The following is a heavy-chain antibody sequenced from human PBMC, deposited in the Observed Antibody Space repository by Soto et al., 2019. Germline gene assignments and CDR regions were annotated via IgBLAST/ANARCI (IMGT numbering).Heavy chain of an antibody. Sequence: SETLSLTXNVSGGPIKTGDYYWNWIRQPPGKGLEWIGYVFYSGATNYSPSLKSRAAISMDTSKNQFSLSLTSVTAADTAVYYCARAGFSYGHLLFWGQGIRVTVSS. J-gene: IGHJ4*02. CDR3: ARAGFSYGHLLF. CDR2: VFYSGAT. CDR1: GGPIKTGDYY. V-gene: IGHV4-30-4*01. D-gene: IGHD3-10*01.